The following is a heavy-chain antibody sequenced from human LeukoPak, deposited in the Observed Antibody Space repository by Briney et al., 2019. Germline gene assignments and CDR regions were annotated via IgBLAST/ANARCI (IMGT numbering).Heavy chain of an antibody. Sequence: ASVKVSCKASGYTFTSYGISWVRQAPGQGLEWMGWISAYNGNTNYAQKLQGRVTMTTDTSTSTAYMELRSLRSDDTAVYYCARDPGYDFWSGYSSWFDPWGQGTLVTVSS. CDR3: ARDPGYDFWSGYSSWFDP. CDR2: ISAYNGNT. CDR1: GYTFTSYG. D-gene: IGHD3-3*01. V-gene: IGHV1-18*01. J-gene: IGHJ5*02.